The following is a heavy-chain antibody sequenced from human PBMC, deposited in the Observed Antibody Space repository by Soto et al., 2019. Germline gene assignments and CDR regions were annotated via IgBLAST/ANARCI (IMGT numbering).Heavy chain of an antibody. CDR3: AKADIPLYDSSGYYDY. V-gene: IGHV3-9*01. Sequence: EVQLVESGGGLVQPGRSLRLSCAASGFTFDDYAMHWVRQAPGKGLEWVSGISWNSGSIGYADSVKGRFTISRDNAKNSLYMQMNSLRAEDTALYYCAKADIPLYDSSGYYDYWGQGTLVTVSS. D-gene: IGHD3-22*01. J-gene: IGHJ4*02. CDR2: ISWNSGSI. CDR1: GFTFDDYA.